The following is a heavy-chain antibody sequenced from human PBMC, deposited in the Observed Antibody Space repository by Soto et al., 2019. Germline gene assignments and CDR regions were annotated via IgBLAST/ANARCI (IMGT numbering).Heavy chain of an antibody. D-gene: IGHD2-15*01. Sequence: GGSLRLSCAASGFTFSSYSMNWVRQAPGKGLEWVSSISSSSDYIYYTDSVKGRFTIYRDNAKKALYLQMNSLRAEDTAVYYCARGYCSGGSCYRVGYYYMDVWGKGTTVTVSS. J-gene: IGHJ6*03. CDR2: ISSSSDYI. CDR1: GFTFSSYS. V-gene: IGHV3-21*01. CDR3: ARGYCSGGSCYRVGYYYMDV.